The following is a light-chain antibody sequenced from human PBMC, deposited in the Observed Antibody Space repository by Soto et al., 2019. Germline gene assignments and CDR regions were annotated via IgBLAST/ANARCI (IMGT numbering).Light chain of an antibody. J-gene: IGKJ3*01. V-gene: IGKV1-27*01. Sequence: DVQMTQSPSSLSASVGDTVTITCRASQGIAFYSAWFQQRPGKAPNLLISAASNLQSGVPSRFSGSGSGTDFTLTISSLQPEDVATYYCQKYDTAPFTFGPG. CDR1: QGIAFY. CDR3: QKYDTAPFT. CDR2: AAS.